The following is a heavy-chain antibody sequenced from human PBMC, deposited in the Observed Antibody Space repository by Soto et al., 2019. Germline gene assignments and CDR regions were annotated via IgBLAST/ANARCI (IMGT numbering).Heavy chain of an antibody. J-gene: IGHJ4*02. D-gene: IGHD3-22*01. CDR3: ARTYYYDSSDYWSSDF. CDR2: IDWDDDK. Sequence: SGPTLVNPTQTLTLTCTFSGFSLSTRGMCVSWIRQPPGKALEWLARIDWDDDKYYTTSLKTRLTISKDTSKNQAVLKMTNMEPVDTATYYCARTYYYDSSDYWSSDFWGQGTLVTVS. CDR1: GFSLSTRGMC. V-gene: IGHV2-70*11.